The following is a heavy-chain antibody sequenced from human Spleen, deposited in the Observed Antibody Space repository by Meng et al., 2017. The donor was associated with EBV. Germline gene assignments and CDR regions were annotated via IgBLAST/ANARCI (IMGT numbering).Heavy chain of an antibody. D-gene: IGHD3-10*01. CDR1: GNTFSHYA. Sequence: AQLVQSGAEVKKPGSSVRVSCKTSGNTFSHYAVSWVRQAPGQGLEWMGGLIPMLGAPNYAQKFQNRITIVADEFTSAHYMELSSLRSEDTAVYYCASESGRGYTPDYWGQGTLVTVSS. V-gene: IGHV1-69*01. CDR2: LIPMLGAP. J-gene: IGHJ4*02. CDR3: ASESGRGYTPDY.